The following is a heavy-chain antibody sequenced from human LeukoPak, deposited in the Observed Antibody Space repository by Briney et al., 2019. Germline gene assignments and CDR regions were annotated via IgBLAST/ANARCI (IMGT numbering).Heavy chain of an antibody. Sequence: PGGSLRLSCAASGFTFSSYWMSWARQAPGKGLEWVANIKQDGSEKYYVDSVKGRFTISRDNAKNSLYLQMNSLRAEDTAVYYCARGGDYPLGYYYYGMDVWGKGTTVTVSS. CDR3: ARGGDYPLGYYYYGMDV. CDR2: IKQDGSEK. D-gene: IGHD2-21*02. V-gene: IGHV3-7*03. J-gene: IGHJ6*04. CDR1: GFTFSSYW.